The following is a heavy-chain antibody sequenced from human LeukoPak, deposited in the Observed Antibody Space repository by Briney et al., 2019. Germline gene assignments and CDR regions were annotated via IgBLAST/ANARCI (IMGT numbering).Heavy chain of an antibody. Sequence: SGTLSLTCTVSGGSISSSSYYWGWIRQPPGKGLEWIGSIYYSGSTYYNPSTKSRVTISVATSKNQFSMKLSSVTAADTAVYYCARRLAGTEDYWGQGTLVTVSS. V-gene: IGHV4-39*01. CDR3: ARRLAGTEDY. D-gene: IGHD6-13*01. CDR1: GGSISSSSYY. CDR2: IYYSGST. J-gene: IGHJ4*02.